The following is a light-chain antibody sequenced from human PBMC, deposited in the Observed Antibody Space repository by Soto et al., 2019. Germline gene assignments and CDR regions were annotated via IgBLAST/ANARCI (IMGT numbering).Light chain of an antibody. CDR1: SSDVGNYNL. CDR3: CSYAGSSTWV. J-gene: IGLJ3*02. CDR2: EGS. V-gene: IGLV2-23*01. Sequence: QSALTQPASVSGSPGQSITISCTGTSSDVGNYNLVSWYQHHPGKAPKLMIYEGSERPSGVSNRFSGSKSGNTASLTISGLQAEDEADYYCCSYAGSSTWVFGGGTKVTVL.